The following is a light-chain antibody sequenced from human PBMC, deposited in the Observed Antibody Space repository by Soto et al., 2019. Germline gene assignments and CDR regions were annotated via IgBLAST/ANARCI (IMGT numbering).Light chain of an antibody. CDR1: RSEVGGYNS. V-gene: IGLV2-14*03. CDR3: SSFTSSMTNV. Sequence: QSVLTQPASVSGAPGQSVTISSTGTRSEVGGYNSVSWYQVHPGKAPKLILYDVCDRPSGVSYRFSGSKSGNTASLTISGLQAADEADYFCSSFTSSMTNVFGSGTKVTVL. J-gene: IGLJ1*01. CDR2: DVC.